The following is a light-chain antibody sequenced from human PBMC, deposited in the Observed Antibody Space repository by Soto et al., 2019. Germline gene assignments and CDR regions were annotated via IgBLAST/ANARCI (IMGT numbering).Light chain of an antibody. Sequence: DIQMTQSPSSLSASVGDRVTVTCRASQSIDTYLTWYQQRPGQAPKLLIYVASTLQSGVPSRFSGSGSGTHFTLTISSLQPEDFANYYCQHNQDIPPTFGQGTRVERK. CDR2: VAS. J-gene: IGKJ1*01. CDR1: QSIDTY. V-gene: IGKV1-39*01. CDR3: QHNQDIPPT.